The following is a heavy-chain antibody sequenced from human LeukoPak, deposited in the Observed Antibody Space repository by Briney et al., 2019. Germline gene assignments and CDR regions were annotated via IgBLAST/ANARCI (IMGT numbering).Heavy chain of an antibody. CDR1: GYTFTGYY. CDR3: ARFNQLLYDAFDI. V-gene: IGHV1-2*06. CDR2: INPNSGGT. J-gene: IGHJ3*02. D-gene: IGHD2-2*02. Sequence: ASVKVSCKASGYTFTGYYMHWVRQAPGQGLEWMGRINPNSGGTNYAQKFQGRVTMTRDTSISTAYMELSRLRSDDTAVYYCARFNQLLYDAFDIWGQGTIVTVSS.